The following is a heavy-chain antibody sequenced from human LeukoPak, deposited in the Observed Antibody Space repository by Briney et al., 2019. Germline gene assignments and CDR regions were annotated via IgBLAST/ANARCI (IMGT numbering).Heavy chain of an antibody. V-gene: IGHV3-9*01. J-gene: IGHJ4*02. CDR1: GFTFDDYA. CDR3: AKDMEQWLVLGFDY. D-gene: IGHD6-19*01. CDR2: ISWNSGSI. Sequence: QPGGSLRLSCAASGFTFDDYAMHWVRQAPGKGLEWVSGISWNSGSIGYADSVKGRFTISRDNAKNSLYLQMNSLRAEDTALYYCAKDMEQWLVLGFDYWGQGTLVTVSS.